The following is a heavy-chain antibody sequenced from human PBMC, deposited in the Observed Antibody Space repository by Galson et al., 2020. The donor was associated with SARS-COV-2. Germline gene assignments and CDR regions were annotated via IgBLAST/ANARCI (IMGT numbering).Heavy chain of an antibody. CDR3: ARYCSSTSSCPNDY. D-gene: IGHD2-2*01. J-gene: IGHJ4*02. CDR2: ISSSSNYI. Sequence: GGSLRLSCAASGFTFSIYTMNWIRQAPGKGLEWVSSISSSSNYIYYADSVKGRFTISRDNAKNSLSLQMNSLRAGDTAVYYCARYCSSTSSCPNDYWGQGTLVTVSS. CDR1: GFTFSIYT. V-gene: IGHV3-21*01.